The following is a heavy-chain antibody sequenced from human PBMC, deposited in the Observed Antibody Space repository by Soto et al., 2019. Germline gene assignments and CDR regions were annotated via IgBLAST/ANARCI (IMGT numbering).Heavy chain of an antibody. V-gene: IGHV1-3*01. CDR2: INPDNGNT. D-gene: IGHD2-15*01. J-gene: IGHJ5*02. CDR1: GYTFTRYT. Sequence: QVQLVQSGAEVKKPGASVKISCKASGYTFTRYTMNWVRQAPGQRLEWMGWINPDNGNTKSSQKFQDRVIITRDTPARTAYMDLSSLRSEDTAVYYFARGIATGQLDPWGQGTLVTVSS. CDR3: ARGIATGQLDP.